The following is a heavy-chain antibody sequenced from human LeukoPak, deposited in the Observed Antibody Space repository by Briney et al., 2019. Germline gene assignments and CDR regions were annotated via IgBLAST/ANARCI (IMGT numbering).Heavy chain of an antibody. Sequence: GASVKVSCKASGYTFTSYGISWVRQAPGQGLEWMGWISAYNGNTNYAQKLQGRVTMTTDTSTRTAYMEMRSLRSDDTAVYYCARVESSDSSEGRDYWGQGNLLTVS. J-gene: IGHJ4*02. V-gene: IGHV1-18*01. CDR3: ARVESSDSSEGRDY. CDR2: ISAYNGNT. CDR1: GYTFTSYG. D-gene: IGHD3-22*01.